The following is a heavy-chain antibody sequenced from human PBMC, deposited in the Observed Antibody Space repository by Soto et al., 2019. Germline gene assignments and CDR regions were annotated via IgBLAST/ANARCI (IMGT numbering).Heavy chain of an antibody. CDR1: GGSISSSSYY. Sequence: SETLSLTCTVSGGSISSSSYYWGWIRQPPGKGLEWIGSIYYSGSTYYNPSLKSRVTISVDTSKNQFSLKLSSVTAADTAVYYWAVGCGSWYVDNYSRGMDVWGQGTTVTVSS. J-gene: IGHJ6*02. CDR2: IYYSGST. V-gene: IGHV4-39*01. CDR3: AVGCGSWYVDNYSRGMDV. D-gene: IGHD6-13*01.